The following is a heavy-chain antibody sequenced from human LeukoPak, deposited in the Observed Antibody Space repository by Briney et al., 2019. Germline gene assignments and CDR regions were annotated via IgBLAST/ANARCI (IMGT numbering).Heavy chain of an antibody. D-gene: IGHD2-2*01. CDR3: AAPSPVLAAIGPTYYYMDV. CDR2: FDPEDCKT. CDR1: GYTLAQSS. V-gene: IGHV1-24*01. Sequence: GASVKVSCKVSGYTLAQSSMHSVRQAPGNRLEWMGGFDPEDCKTIYAQKFQGRVTMTEDTSTDTAYMKLSSLKSEDTAVYYSAAPSPVLAAIGPTYYYMDVWGKGTTVTVSS. J-gene: IGHJ6*03.